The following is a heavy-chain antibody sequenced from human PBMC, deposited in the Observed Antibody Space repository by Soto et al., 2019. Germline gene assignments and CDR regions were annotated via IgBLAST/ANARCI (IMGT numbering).Heavy chain of an antibody. Sequence: SLRLSCGASGFTFGSYSMHWVRQAPGKGLEWVALISYDANYKYYADSVKGRFTISRDNSKNTLYLQMTSLTPEDTAVYYCARGSPVNYYYGMDVWGQGTTGTVS. CDR1: GFTFGSYS. D-gene: IGHD3-10*01. J-gene: IGHJ6*02. CDR2: ISYDANYK. CDR3: ARGSPVNYYYGMDV. V-gene: IGHV3-30-3*01.